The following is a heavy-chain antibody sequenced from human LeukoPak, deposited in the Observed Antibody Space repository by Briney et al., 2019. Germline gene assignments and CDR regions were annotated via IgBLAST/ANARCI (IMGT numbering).Heavy chain of an antibody. Sequence: SETLSLTYTVSGGSISSYYWSWIRQPAGKGLEWIGRIYASGSTNYNPSLKSRVTMSVDTSKNQFSLKLSSVTAADTAVYYCAKTSRLRYFDWSAIPDHFQHWGQGTLVTVSS. V-gene: IGHV4-4*07. CDR2: IYASGST. CDR3: AKTSRLRYFDWSAIPDHFQH. CDR1: GGSISSYY. J-gene: IGHJ1*01. D-gene: IGHD3-9*01.